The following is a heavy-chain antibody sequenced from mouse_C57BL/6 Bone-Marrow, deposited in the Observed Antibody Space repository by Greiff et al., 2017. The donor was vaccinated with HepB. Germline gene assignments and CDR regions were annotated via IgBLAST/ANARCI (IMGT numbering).Heavy chain of an antibody. CDR3: SRHAKSGRQVRLRGFGY. Sequence: VQLQQSGAELVKPGASVKLSCKASGYTFTEYTIHWVKQRSGQGLEWIGWFYPGSGSIKYNEKFKDKATLTADKSSSTVYMELSRLTSEDSAVYFWSRHAKSGRQVRLRGFGYWGQGTLVTVSA. J-gene: IGHJ3*01. V-gene: IGHV1-62-2*01. CDR2: FYPGSGSI. CDR1: GYTFTEYT. D-gene: IGHD3-2*02.